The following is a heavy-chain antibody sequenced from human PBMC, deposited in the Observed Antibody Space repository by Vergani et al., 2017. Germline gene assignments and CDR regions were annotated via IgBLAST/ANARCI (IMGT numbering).Heavy chain of an antibody. Sequence: QVQLPESGPGLVKPSETLSLTCTVSGCSISSYYWSWIRQPPGKGLEWIGYIYYSGSTNYNPSLKSRVTISVDTSKNQFSLKLSSVTAADTAVYYCARLAVATKYPYAFDIWGQGTMVTVSS. CDR1: GCSISSYY. J-gene: IGHJ3*02. CDR3: ARLAVATKYPYAFDI. D-gene: IGHD6-19*01. CDR2: IYYSGST. V-gene: IGHV4-59*08.